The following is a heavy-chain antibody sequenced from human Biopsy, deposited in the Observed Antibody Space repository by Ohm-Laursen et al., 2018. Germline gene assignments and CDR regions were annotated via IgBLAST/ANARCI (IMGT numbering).Heavy chain of an antibody. D-gene: IGHD2-21*02. CDR2: IYYSGTT. V-gene: IGHV4-59*07. J-gene: IGHJ4*02. CDR3: ARDDAVTVIRGLYY. CDR1: GGSISSYY. Sequence: SDTLSLTCIVSGGSISSYYWNWIRQPPGKELEWIGYIYYSGTTDYSPSLKSRVTISIDKSKNQFFLKLSSVTAEDTAVYYCARDDAVTVIRGLYYWGQGALVTVSS.